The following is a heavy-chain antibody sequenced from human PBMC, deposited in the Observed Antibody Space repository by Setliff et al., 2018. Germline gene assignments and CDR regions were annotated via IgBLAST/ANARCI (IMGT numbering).Heavy chain of an antibody. D-gene: IGHD2-15*01. CDR1: GDSIYNQF. V-gene: IGHV4-4*08. CDR3: ARGLNSDSWTFAY. CDR2: IYSTGST. J-gene: IGHJ4*02. Sequence: SETLSLTCTVSGDSIYNQFWSWVRQPPGKGLQWIGYIYSTGSTNYNPSLKSRVTISMDTSKNQFSLNLNSVTAADTATYYCARGLNSDSWTFAYWGQGSLVTVSS.